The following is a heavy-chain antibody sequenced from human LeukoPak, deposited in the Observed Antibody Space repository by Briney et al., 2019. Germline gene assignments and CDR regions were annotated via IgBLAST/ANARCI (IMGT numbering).Heavy chain of an antibody. CDR3: ARSRDGYYFDY. Sequence: ASVKVSCKASGYTFTNYYLHWVRQAPGQGLEWMGIINLSGGSTSYAQKFQGRVTMTRDTSTSTVYMELSSLRSEDTAVYYCARSRDGYYFDYWGRGTLVTVSS. CDR2: INLSGGST. D-gene: IGHD2-2*01. V-gene: IGHV1-46*01. J-gene: IGHJ4*02. CDR1: GYTFTNYY.